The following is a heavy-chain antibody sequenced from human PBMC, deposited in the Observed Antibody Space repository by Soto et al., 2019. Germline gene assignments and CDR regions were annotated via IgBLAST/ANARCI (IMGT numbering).Heavy chain of an antibody. CDR3: ASIRYDFWSLDY. V-gene: IGHV4-31*03. Sequence: QVQLQESGPGLVKPSQTLSLTCTVSGGSISSGGYYWSWIRQHPGKGLEWIGYIYYSGSTYYNPSLKSRVTRSVDTSNNQCSLKLSSVTAADTAVYYCASIRYDFWSLDYWGQGTLVTVSS. J-gene: IGHJ4*02. D-gene: IGHD3-3*01. CDR2: IYYSGST. CDR1: GGSISSGGYY.